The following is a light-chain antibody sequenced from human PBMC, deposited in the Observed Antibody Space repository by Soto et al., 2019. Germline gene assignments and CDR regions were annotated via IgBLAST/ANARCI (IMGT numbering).Light chain of an antibody. CDR3: QQYGSSPGIT. J-gene: IGKJ5*01. CDR1: QSVSSSY. V-gene: IGKV3-20*01. CDR2: GAS. Sequence: DIVWTQSPGILSSSQRERATLSCRAIQSVSSSYLAWYQQKPGQAPRLLIYGASSRATGIPDRFSGSGSGTDLTLTISRLEPEDFAVYYCQQYGSSPGITFGQGTRLEIK.